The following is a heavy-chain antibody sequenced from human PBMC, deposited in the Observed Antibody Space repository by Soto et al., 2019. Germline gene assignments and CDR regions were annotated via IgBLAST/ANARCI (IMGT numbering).Heavy chain of an antibody. Sequence: GGSLRLSCAASGFTFSNAWMNWVRQAPGKGLEWVGRIKSKTDGGTTDYAAPVKGRFTISRDDSKNTLYLQMNSLKTEDTAVYYCTTDPGAVPTLYYYYGMDVWGQGTTVTVSS. CDR2: IKSKTDGGTT. CDR3: TTDPGAVPTLYYYYGMDV. V-gene: IGHV3-15*07. CDR1: GFTFSNAW. D-gene: IGHD6-19*01. J-gene: IGHJ6*02.